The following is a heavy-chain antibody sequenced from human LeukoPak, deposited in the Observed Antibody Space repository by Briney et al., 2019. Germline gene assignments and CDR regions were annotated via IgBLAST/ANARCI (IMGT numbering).Heavy chain of an antibody. CDR1: EFNFGTFA. J-gene: IGHJ4*02. CDR2: IWYDGSNK. V-gene: IGHV3-33*01. D-gene: IGHD3-10*01. CDR3: RGTYYYGSGIDGDYFDY. Sequence: GGSLRLSCEASEFNFGTFAMHWVRQAPGEGLEWLAIIWYDGSNKHYSDSVKGRFTISRDNSKSSLYLQMNSLRAEDTAVYYCRGTYYYGSGIDGDYFDYWGQGTLVTVSS.